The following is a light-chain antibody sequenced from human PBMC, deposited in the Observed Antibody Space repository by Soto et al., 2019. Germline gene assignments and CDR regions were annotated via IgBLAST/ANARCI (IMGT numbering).Light chain of an antibody. V-gene: IGKV1-39*01. CDR3: EQSYSTRWT. Sequence: DIQMTQSPSSLSASVGDRVTITCRASQTISHYLNWYQQKPGKAPKLLIYGASSLQSGVTSRFSGSVPGTDFTLSISSLQPEDFATYYCEQSYSTRWTFGQGTKVEIK. CDR1: QTISHY. CDR2: GAS. J-gene: IGKJ1*01.